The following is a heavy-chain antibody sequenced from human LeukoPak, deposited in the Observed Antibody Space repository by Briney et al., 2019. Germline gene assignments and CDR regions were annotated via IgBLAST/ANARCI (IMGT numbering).Heavy chain of an antibody. CDR2: IYSGGST. V-gene: IGHV3-66*01. CDR1: GFTVSSNY. D-gene: IGHD3-22*01. CDR3: ARDPYYYDSSGYYSNY. J-gene: IGHJ4*02. Sequence: GGSLRLSCAASGFTVSSNYMSWVRQAPGKGLEWVSVIYSGGSTYYADSVKGRFTISRDNSKNTLYLQMNSLRAEDTAVYYCARDPYYYDSSGYYSNYWGQGTLVTISS.